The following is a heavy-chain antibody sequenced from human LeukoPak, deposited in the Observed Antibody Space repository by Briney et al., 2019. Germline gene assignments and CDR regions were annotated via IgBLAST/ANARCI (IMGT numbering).Heavy chain of an antibody. CDR2: INPNSGGT. D-gene: IGHD2-2*01. CDR1: GYTFTGYY. V-gene: IGHV1-2*02. CDR3: AREVLRASTPTWNYFDY. Sequence: ASVKVSCKASGYTFTGYYMHWVRQAPGQGLEWIGWINPNSGGTNYAQKFQGRVTMTRDTSISTAYMELSRLRSDDTAVYYCAREVLRASTPTWNYFDYWGQGTLVTVSS. J-gene: IGHJ4*02.